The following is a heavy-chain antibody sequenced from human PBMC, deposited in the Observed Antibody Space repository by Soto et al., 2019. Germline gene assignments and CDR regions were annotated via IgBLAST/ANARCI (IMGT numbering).Heavy chain of an antibody. CDR3: ARHHADYYYDSGQYNWFAP. CDR2: IDPSDSYT. D-gene: IGHD3-10*01. Sequence: PGESLKISCKGSGYSFTSYWISWVRQMPGKGLEWMGRIDPSDSYTNYSPSFQGHVTISADKSISTAYLQWSSLKASDTAMYYCARHHADYYYDSGQYNWFAPWGQGTLVTVSS. CDR1: GYSFTSYW. V-gene: IGHV5-10-1*01. J-gene: IGHJ5*02.